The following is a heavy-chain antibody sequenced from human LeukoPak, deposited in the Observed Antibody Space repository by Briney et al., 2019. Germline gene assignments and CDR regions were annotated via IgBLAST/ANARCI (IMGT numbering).Heavy chain of an antibody. D-gene: IGHD6-19*01. Sequence: GGPLRLSCAASGFTFSSYAMHWVRQAPGKGLEWVAVISYDGSNKYYADSVKGRFTISRDNSKKTLYLQMNSLRAEDTAVYYCARPYSSGWYGDFDYWGQGTLVTVSS. CDR2: ISYDGSNK. CDR1: GFTFSSYA. J-gene: IGHJ4*02. CDR3: ARPYSSGWYGDFDY. V-gene: IGHV3-30-3*01.